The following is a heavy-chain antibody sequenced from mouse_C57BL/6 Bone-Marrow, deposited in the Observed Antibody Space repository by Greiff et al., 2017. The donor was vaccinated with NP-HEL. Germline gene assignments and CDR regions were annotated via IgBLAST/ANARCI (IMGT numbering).Heavy chain of an antibody. J-gene: IGHJ2*01. CDR1: GYTFTSYW. CDR3: ARDYYGSSYVPFDY. Sequence: VKLQESGAELMKPGASVKLSCKATGYTFTSYWMHWVKQRPGQGLEWIGNINPSNGGTNYNEKFKSKATLTVDKSSSTAYMQLSSLTSEDSAVYYCARDYYGSSYVPFDYWGQGTTLTVSS. CDR2: INPSNGGT. D-gene: IGHD1-1*01. V-gene: IGHV1-53*01.